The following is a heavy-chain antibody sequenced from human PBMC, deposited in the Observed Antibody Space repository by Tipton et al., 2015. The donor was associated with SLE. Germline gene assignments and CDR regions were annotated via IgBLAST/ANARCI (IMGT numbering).Heavy chain of an antibody. CDR3: ARETIRTRDGMDV. CDR2: MNPSGNT. V-gene: IGHV1-8*02. J-gene: IGHJ6*02. Sequence: QSGAEVKKPGASVKVSCKASGHTFTNYDIDWVRQAPGQGLEWMGWMNPSGNTAYAQKFEGRVTMTRDTSRSTAYMELSSLRSEDTAVYFCARETIRTRDGMDVWGQGTTIIVSS. CDR1: GHTFTNYD. D-gene: IGHD5-24*01.